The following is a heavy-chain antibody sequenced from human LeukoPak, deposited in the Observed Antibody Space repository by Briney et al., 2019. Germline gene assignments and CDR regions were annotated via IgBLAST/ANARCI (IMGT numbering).Heavy chain of an antibody. CDR2: INPNSGGT. Sequence: GASVKVSCKASGYTFTGYYMHWVRQAPGQGLEWMGWINPNSGGTNYAQKFQGRVTMTRDTSISTAYMELSRLRSDDTAVYYCARASSRNQAVAGLWGQGTLVTVSS. J-gene: IGHJ4*02. CDR3: ARASSRNQAVAGL. D-gene: IGHD6-19*01. CDR1: GYTFTGYY. V-gene: IGHV1-2*02.